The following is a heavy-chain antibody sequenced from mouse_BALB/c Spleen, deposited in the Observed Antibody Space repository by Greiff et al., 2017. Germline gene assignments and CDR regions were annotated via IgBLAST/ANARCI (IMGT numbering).Heavy chain of an antibody. CDR2: IWAGGST. D-gene: IGHD2-1*01. Sequence: VQLQESGPGLVAPSQSLSITCTVSGFSLTSYGVHWVRQPPGKGLEWLGVIWAGGSTNYNSALMSRLSISKDNSKSQVFLKMNSLQTDDTAMYYCARDGGNLFAYWGQGTLVTVSA. J-gene: IGHJ3*01. V-gene: IGHV2-9*02. CDR1: GFSLTSYG. CDR3: ARDGGNLFAY.